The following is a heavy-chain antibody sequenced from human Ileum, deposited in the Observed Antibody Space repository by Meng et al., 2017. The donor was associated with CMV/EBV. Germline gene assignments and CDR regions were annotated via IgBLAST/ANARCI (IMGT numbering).Heavy chain of an antibody. CDR2: INSRKSGI. CDR1: GFTFSAYS. V-gene: IGHV3-48*04. Sequence: GGSLRLSCAASGFTFSAYSMNWVRQAPGKGLQWVSFINSRKSGIKYTDSVEGRFTISRDNAKNSLYLQMNSLRAENTAVYYCAREAGTVPAAIPGVIVYYYYGMDVWGQGTTVTVSS. D-gene: IGHD2-2*02. CDR3: AREAGTVPAAIPGVIVYYYYGMDV. J-gene: IGHJ6*02.